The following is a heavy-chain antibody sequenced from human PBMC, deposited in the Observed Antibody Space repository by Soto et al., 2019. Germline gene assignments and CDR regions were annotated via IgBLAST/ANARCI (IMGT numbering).Heavy chain of an antibody. CDR3: TPRMGGYDCPKFQSPLHDYGDSNNWFDP. V-gene: IGHV3-15*01. Sequence: GGSLRLSCAASGFTFSNAWMSWVRQAPGKGLEWVGRIKSKTDGGTTDYAAPVKGRFTISREDSKNTLYLQMNSLKTEETARDYCTPRMGGYDCPKFQSPLHDYGDSNNWFDPWGQGTLVTVSS. CDR1: GFTFSNAW. J-gene: IGHJ5*02. CDR2: IKSKTDGGTT. D-gene: IGHD4-17*01.